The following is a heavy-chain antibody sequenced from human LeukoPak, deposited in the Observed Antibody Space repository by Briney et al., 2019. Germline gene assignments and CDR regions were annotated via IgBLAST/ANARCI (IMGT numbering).Heavy chain of an antibody. CDR1: GYSFSTYS. CDR3: ARSFYDSSGCPNFDY. Sequence: PGGSLRLSCAASGYSFSTYSMNWVRQAPGKGLEWVSFISTGSSYIYYADSVKGRFTISRDNAKKSLYLQMNSLRAEDTAVYFCARSFYDSSGCPNFDYWGQGTLVTVSS. D-gene: IGHD3-22*01. J-gene: IGHJ4*02. V-gene: IGHV3-21*01. CDR2: ISTGSSYI.